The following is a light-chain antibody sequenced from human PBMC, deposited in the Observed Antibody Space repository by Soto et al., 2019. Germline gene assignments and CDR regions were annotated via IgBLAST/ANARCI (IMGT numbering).Light chain of an antibody. J-gene: IGKJ4*01. Sequence: EIVLTQSPATLSLSPGERAALSCRASQSVSSYLAWYQQKPGQAPRLLIYDASNRATGIPGRFRGSGSGTDFTLTISSLEPEDFAVYYCQQRSNWPPVTFGGGTKVEIK. CDR2: DAS. V-gene: IGKV3-11*01. CDR3: QQRSNWPPVT. CDR1: QSVSSY.